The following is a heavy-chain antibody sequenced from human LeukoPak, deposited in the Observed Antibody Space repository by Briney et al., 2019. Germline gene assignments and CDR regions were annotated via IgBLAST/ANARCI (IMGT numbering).Heavy chain of an antibody. CDR3: AREGHYYDSSGYCSGFDY. V-gene: IGHV1-69*13. Sequence: SVKVSCKASGGTFSSYAISWVRQAPGQGLEWMGGIIPIFGTANYAQKFQGRVTITADESTSTAYMELSSLRSEDTAVYYCAREGHYYDSSGYCSGFDYWGQGALVTVSS. J-gene: IGHJ4*02. CDR2: IIPIFGTA. CDR1: GGTFSSYA. D-gene: IGHD3-22*01.